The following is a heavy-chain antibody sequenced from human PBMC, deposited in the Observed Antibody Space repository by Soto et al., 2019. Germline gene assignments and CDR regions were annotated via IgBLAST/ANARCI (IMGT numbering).Heavy chain of an antibody. CDR2: IIPIFGTA. CDR3: ARAGRDLDGDYDWYFDY. D-gene: IGHD4-17*01. J-gene: IGHJ4*02. Sequence: QVQLVQSGAEVKKPGSSAKVSCKASGGTFSSYAISWVRQAPGQGLEWMGGIIPIFGTANYAQKFQGRVTITADESTSTAYMELSSLRSEDTAVYYCARAGRDLDGDYDWYFDYWGQGTLVTVSS. V-gene: IGHV1-69*01. CDR1: GGTFSSYA.